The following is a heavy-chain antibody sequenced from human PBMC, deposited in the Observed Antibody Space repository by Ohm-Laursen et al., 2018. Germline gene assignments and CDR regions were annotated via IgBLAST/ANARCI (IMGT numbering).Heavy chain of an antibody. CDR2: INHSGST. Sequence: GTLSLTWAVYGGSFSGYYWSWIRQPPGKGLEWIGDINHSGSTNYNPSLKSRVTISLDTSKNQYSLRLSSVTAADTAVYFCASGRGRDFDYWGQGTLVTVSS. V-gene: IGHV4-34*01. CDR1: GGSFSGYY. J-gene: IGHJ4*02. CDR3: ASGRGRDFDY. D-gene: IGHD3-10*01.